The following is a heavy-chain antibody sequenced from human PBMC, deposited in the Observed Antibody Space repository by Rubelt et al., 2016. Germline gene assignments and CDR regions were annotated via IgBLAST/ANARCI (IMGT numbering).Heavy chain of an antibody. CDR1: GFTFSDYS. Sequence: EVQVVESGGGLVQPGGSLRLSCAASGFTFSDYSMNWVRQAPGKGLEWVSSISSSSSYIFYADSVKGRSTISRDNAKNSLYLQMNSLRAEDTAVYYCARDRDFEGAMVALGYWGQGTLVTVSS. D-gene: IGHD5-18*01. CDR2: ISSSSSYI. J-gene: IGHJ4*02. CDR3: ARDRDFEGAMVALGY. V-gene: IGHV3-21*01.